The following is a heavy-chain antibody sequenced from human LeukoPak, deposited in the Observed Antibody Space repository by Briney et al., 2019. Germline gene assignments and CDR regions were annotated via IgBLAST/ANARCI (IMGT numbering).Heavy chain of an antibody. CDR3: ARDRPNYYGSDGHYYRRDGDY. D-gene: IGHD3-22*01. Sequence: GESLKISCAASGFTFSIYAMSWVRQAPGKGLQWVSSITSRGESTWSVDSVKGRFTITRDNSENTLYLQMHSLRAEDTAVYYCARDRPNYYGSDGHYYRRDGDYWGRGTLVSVSS. V-gene: IGHV3-23*01. CDR2: ITSRGEST. CDR1: GFTFSIYA. J-gene: IGHJ4*02.